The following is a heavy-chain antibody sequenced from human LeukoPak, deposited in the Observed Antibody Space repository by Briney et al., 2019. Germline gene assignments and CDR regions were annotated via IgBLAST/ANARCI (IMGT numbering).Heavy chain of an antibody. CDR1: GFTFSNAW. CDR3: TTDAYVLLWFGELLRSVDY. D-gene: IGHD3-10*01. V-gene: IGHV3-15*01. CDR2: IKSKTDGGTT. Sequence: PGGSLRLSCAASGFTFSNAWMSWVRQAPGKGLEWVGRIKSKTDGGTTDYAAPVKGRFTISRDDSKNTLYLQMNSLKTEDTAVYYCTTDAYVLLWFGELLRSVDYWGQGTLVTVSS. J-gene: IGHJ4*02.